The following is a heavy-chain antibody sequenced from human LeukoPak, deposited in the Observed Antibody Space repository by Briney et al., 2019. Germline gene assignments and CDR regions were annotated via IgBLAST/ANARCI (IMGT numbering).Heavy chain of an antibody. D-gene: IGHD1-26*01. J-gene: IGHJ1*01. CDR3: AKDRRSSGSSYYLQH. CDR2: IRYDGSNK. Sequence: PGGSLRLPCAASGFTFSSYGMHWVRQAPGKGLEWVAFIRYDGSNKYYADSVKGRFTISRDNSKNTLYLQMNSLRAEDTAVYYCAKDRRSSGSSYYLQHWGQGTLVTVSS. V-gene: IGHV3-30*02. CDR1: GFTFSSYG.